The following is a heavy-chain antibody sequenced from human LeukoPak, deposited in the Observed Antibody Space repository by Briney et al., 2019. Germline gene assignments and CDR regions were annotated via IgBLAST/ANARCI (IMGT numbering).Heavy chain of an antibody. Sequence: SETLSLTCTVSGXSISSYYWSWIRQPPGKGLEWIGYIYYSGSTNYNPSLKSRVTISVDTSKNQFSLKLSSVTAADTAVYYCASSYGDYDNWFDPWGQGTLVTVSS. J-gene: IGHJ5*02. CDR3: ASSYGDYDNWFDP. CDR1: GXSISSYY. CDR2: IYYSGST. D-gene: IGHD4-17*01. V-gene: IGHV4-59*01.